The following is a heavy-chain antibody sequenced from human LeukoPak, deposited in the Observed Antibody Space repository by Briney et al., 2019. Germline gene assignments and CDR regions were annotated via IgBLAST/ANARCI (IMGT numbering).Heavy chain of an antibody. CDR3: ARGTSSGWPNDAFDI. D-gene: IGHD6-19*01. V-gene: IGHV4-4*07. CDR2: IYTSGST. CDR1: GGSVSNYY. Sequence: PSETLSLTCTVSGGSVSNYYWTWIRQPAGKGLEWIGRIYTSGSTNYNPSLKSRVTMSVDTSKNQFSLKLSSVTAADTAVYYCARGTSSGWPNDAFDIWGQGTMVTVSS. J-gene: IGHJ3*02.